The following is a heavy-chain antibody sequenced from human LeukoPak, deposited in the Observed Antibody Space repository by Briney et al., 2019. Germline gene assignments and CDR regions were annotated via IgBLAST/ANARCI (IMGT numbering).Heavy chain of an antibody. V-gene: IGHV1-3*01. CDR1: GYTFTSYA. CDR2: INAGNGNT. CDR3: ARDPDNGVGANYFDY. Sequence: GASVKVSCKASGYTFTSYAMHWVRQAPGQRLEWMGWINAGNGNTKYSQKFQGRVTITRDTSASTAYMELSSLRSEDTAVYYCARDPDNGVGANYFDYWGQGTLVTVSS. D-gene: IGHD1-26*01. J-gene: IGHJ4*02.